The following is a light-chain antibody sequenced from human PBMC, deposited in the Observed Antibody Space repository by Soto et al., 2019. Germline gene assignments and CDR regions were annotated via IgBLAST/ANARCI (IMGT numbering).Light chain of an antibody. CDR1: QSVSSN. CDR3: QQYTNWPPWT. CDR2: GAS. V-gene: IGKV3-15*01. J-gene: IGKJ1*01. Sequence: EIVMTQSPATLSVSPGERATLSCRASQSVSSNLAWYQQKPGQAPRLLIYGASTRATGIPARFSGSGSGTEFTLTLSSLQSEDFAVYYCQQYTNWPPWTFGQGTKV.